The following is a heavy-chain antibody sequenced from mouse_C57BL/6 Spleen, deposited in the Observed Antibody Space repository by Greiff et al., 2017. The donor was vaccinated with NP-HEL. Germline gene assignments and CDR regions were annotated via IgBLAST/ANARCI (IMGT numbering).Heavy chain of an antibody. D-gene: IGHD1-1*01. V-gene: IGHV5-9-1*02. J-gene: IGHJ4*01. CDR1: GFTFSSYA. CDR2: ISSGGDYI. Sequence: DVQLVESGEGLVKPGGSLKLSCAASGFTFSSYAMSWVRQTPEKRLEWVAYISSGGDYIYYADTVKGRFTISRDNARNTLYLQMSSLKSEDTAMYYCTRVTTGYAMDYWGQGTSVTVSS. CDR3: TRVTTGYAMDY.